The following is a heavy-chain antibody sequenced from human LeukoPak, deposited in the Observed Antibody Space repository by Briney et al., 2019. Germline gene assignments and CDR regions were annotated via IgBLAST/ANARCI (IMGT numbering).Heavy chain of an antibody. Sequence: NTSETLSLTCTVSGGSISSSSYYWGWVRQPPRKGLEWIGSIYYSGSTYYNPSLKSRVTISVDTSKNQFSLKLSSVTAADTAVYYCARGKTSIAAPFDYWGQGTLVTVSS. D-gene: IGHD6-6*01. CDR1: GGSISSSSYY. CDR3: ARGKTSIAAPFDY. V-gene: IGHV4-39*07. CDR2: IYYSGST. J-gene: IGHJ4*02.